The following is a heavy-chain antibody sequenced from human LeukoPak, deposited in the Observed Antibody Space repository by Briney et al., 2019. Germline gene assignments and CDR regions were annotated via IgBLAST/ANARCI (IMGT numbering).Heavy chain of an antibody. V-gene: IGHV4-34*01. Sequence: SETLSLTCAVFGGSFSSYYWSWIRQTPGKGLEWIGEINHSGRTNYNPSLKSRVTLSVDTSKNQFSLKMSSVTAADTAVYYCARDRIIYGDYGDAFDIWGQGTMVTVSS. CDR3: ARDRIIYGDYGDAFDI. D-gene: IGHD4-17*01. CDR1: GGSFSSYY. CDR2: INHSGRT. J-gene: IGHJ3*02.